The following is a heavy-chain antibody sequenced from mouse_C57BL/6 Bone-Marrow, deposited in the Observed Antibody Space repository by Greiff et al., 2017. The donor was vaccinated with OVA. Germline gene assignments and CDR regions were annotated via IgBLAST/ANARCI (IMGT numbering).Heavy chain of an antibody. CDR1: GFNIKDDY. CDR2: IDPENGDT. CDR3: TTWIPPYYFDY. Sequence: VQLQQSGAELVRPGASVKLSCTASGFNIKDDYMHWVKQRPEQGLEWIGWIDPENGDTEYASKFQGKATITADTTSNTAYLQLSSLTSEDTDVYYCTTWIPPYYFDYWGQGTTLTVSS. J-gene: IGHJ2*01. V-gene: IGHV14-4*01. D-gene: IGHD5-1-1*01.